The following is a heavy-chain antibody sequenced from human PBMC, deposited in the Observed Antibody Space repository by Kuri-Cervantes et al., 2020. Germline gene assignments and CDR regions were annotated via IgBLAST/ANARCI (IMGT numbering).Heavy chain of an antibody. V-gene: IGHV4-59*12. Sequence: SETLSLTCTVSGGSISSYYWSWIRQPPGKGLEWIGYIYYSGSTNYNPSLKSRVTISVDTSKNQFSLKLSSVTAADTAVYYCAREKGDYYHGGIWFDPWGQGTLVTVSS. J-gene: IGHJ5*02. CDR3: AREKGDYYHGGIWFDP. CDR1: GGSISSYY. CDR2: IYYSGST. D-gene: IGHD3-10*01.